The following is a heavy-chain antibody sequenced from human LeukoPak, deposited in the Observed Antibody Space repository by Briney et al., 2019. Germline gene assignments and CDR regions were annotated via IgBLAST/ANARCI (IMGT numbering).Heavy chain of an antibody. D-gene: IGHD3-10*01. CDR2: IIPIFGTA. CDR3: ARGGYYGSGLDY. J-gene: IGHJ4*02. Sequence: GASVKVSCKASGGTFSSYAISWVRQAPGQGLEWMGGIIPIFGTANYAQKFQGRVTITADESTSTAYMELSSLRSEDTAVYYCARGGYYGSGLDYWGQGTLVTVSS. V-gene: IGHV1-69*13. CDR1: GGTFSSYA.